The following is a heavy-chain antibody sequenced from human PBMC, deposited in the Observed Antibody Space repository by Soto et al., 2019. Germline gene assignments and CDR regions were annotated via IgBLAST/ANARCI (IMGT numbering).Heavy chain of an antibody. CDR2: ISADNGNK. CDR1: GYMFTTYG. J-gene: IGHJ4*02. V-gene: IGHV1-18*04. CDR3: ARTGGGMAARPLEY. Sequence: QVQLVQSGGEVKKPGASVEVSCRTSGYMFTTYGMSWVRQAPGQGLEWMAWISADNGNKKYAQKFQGRVTMPTDTSTSTVSMELRNLTADATGTYFCARTGGGMAARPLEYWGQGTLVTVSS. D-gene: IGHD6-6*01.